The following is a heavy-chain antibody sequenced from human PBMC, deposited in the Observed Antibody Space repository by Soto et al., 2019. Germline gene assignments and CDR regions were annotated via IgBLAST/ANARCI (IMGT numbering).Heavy chain of an antibody. J-gene: IGHJ5*02. CDR3: ARGYSYGHARGWWFDP. Sequence: QVQLQESGPGLVKPSQTLSLTCTVSGGSISSGGYYWSWIRQHPGKGLEWIGYIYYSGSTYYNPSLKRRVTISVDTSKNQFSLKLSSVTAADTAVYYCARGYSYGHARGWWFDPWGQGTLVTVSS. CDR1: GGSISSGGYY. V-gene: IGHV4-31*03. D-gene: IGHD5-18*01. CDR2: IYYSGST.